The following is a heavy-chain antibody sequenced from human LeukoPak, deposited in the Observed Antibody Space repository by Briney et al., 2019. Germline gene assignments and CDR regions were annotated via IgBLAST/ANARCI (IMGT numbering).Heavy chain of an antibody. J-gene: IGHJ4*02. D-gene: IGHD3-16*02. Sequence: SVKVSCKASGGAVSRLAINWVRQAPGQGLEWMGGTIPFFPATNYAQKFQGRVTITADESTSTAYMELSSLRSEDTAVYYCALALYYDYVWGSYRPPPRYFDYWGQGTLVTVSS. CDR3: ALALYYDYVWGSYRPPPRYFDY. V-gene: IGHV1-69*13. CDR1: GGAVSRLA. CDR2: TIPFFPAT.